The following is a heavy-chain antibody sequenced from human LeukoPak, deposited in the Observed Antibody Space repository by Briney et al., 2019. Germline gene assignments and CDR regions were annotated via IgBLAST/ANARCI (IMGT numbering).Heavy chain of an antibody. D-gene: IGHD3-22*01. V-gene: IGHV3-30*02. CDR2: IRYDGSNK. CDR1: GFTFSSYG. J-gene: IGHJ1*01. CDR3: ARGSYYYDSSGYYPQH. Sequence: PGGSLRLSCAASGFTFSSYGMHWVRQAPGKGLEWVAFIRYDGSNKYYADSVKGRFTISRDNSKNTLYLHVNSLRAEDTAVYYCARGSYYYDSSGYYPQHWGQGTLVTVSS.